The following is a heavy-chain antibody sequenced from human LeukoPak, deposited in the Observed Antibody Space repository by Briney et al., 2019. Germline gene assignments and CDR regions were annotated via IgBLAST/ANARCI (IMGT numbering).Heavy chain of an antibody. Sequence: GGSLRLSCAASGFTVSSNYMSWVRQAPGKGLEWVSVIYSDGTTYYADSVKGRFTISRDNAKNSLYLQMNSLRAEDTAVYYCAMGTYYYDSSGYCPWGQGTLVTVSS. CDR1: GFTVSSNY. CDR2: IYSDGTT. D-gene: IGHD3-22*01. J-gene: IGHJ5*02. CDR3: AMGTYYYDSSGYCP. V-gene: IGHV3-66*01.